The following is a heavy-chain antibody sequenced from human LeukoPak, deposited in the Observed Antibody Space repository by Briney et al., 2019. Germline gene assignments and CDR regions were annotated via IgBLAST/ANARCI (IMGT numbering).Heavy chain of an antibody. D-gene: IGHD2-2*01. Sequence: GASVKVSCKASGYTFTNYGITRVRQAPGQGLEWMGWISAYSGNTNYVQKFQGRVTMATDASTSTAYMELRSLRSDDTAVYYCARDIATVVHQDWGQGTLVTVSS. CDR3: ARDIATVVHQD. V-gene: IGHV1-18*01. CDR1: GYTFTNYG. CDR2: ISAYSGNT. J-gene: IGHJ4*02.